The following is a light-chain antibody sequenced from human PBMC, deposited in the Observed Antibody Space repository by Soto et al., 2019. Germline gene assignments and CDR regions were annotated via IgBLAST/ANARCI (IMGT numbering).Light chain of an antibody. J-gene: IGKJ1*01. CDR1: QSVSSN. CDR2: DAF. CDR3: QQYNDWPAT. Sequence: EIVITQSPATLSVSPGERATLSCRASQSVSSNLAWYQQKPGQAPRLLMYDAFNRATGTPARFSGSVSGTEFTLTISSLQSEDFAVYYCQQYNDWPATFGQGTKVDIK. V-gene: IGKV3-15*01.